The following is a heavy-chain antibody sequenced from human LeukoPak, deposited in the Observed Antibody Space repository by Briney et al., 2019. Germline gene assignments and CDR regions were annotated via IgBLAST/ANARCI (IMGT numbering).Heavy chain of an antibody. Sequence: GSLRLSCAASGFTFSSYSMNWVRQAPGKGLEWVSSISSSSSYIYYADSVKGRFTISRDNAKNSLYLQMNSLRAEDTAVYYCAGEAAAGGLFDYWGQGTLVTVSS. CDR3: AGEAAAGGLFDY. V-gene: IGHV3-21*01. D-gene: IGHD6-13*01. CDR2: ISSSSSYI. J-gene: IGHJ4*02. CDR1: GFTFSSYS.